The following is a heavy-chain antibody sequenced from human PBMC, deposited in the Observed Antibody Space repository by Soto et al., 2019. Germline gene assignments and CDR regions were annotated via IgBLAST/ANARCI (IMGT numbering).Heavy chain of an antibody. J-gene: IGHJ6*02. CDR1: GGSISSSNW. V-gene: IGHV4-4*02. CDR3: ARGNPPGNDRENLERYYYYGMDV. Sequence: SETLSLTCAVSGGSISSSNWWSWVRQPPGKGLEWIGEIYHSGSTNYNPSLKSRVTISVDKSKNQFSLKLSSVTAADTAVYYCARGNPPGNDRENLERYYYYGMDVWGQGTTVTVSS. D-gene: IGHD1-1*01. CDR2: IYHSGST.